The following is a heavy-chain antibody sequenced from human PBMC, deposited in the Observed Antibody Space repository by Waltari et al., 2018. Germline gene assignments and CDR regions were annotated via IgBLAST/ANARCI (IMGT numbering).Heavy chain of an antibody. CDR1: GGSISSSNW. Sequence: QVQLQESGPGLVKPSETLSLTCAVSGGSISSSNWWSWIRQPPGKGLEWIGNIGGSSGSTYYNPSLKSRVTISKDTSKNQFSLKLSSVTAADTAVYYCARDSRTTVSNRFDVWGPGVLVTVSS. J-gene: IGHJ5*02. V-gene: IGHV4-4*02. CDR3: ARDSRTTVSNRFDV. CDR2: IGGSSGST. D-gene: IGHD4-17*01.